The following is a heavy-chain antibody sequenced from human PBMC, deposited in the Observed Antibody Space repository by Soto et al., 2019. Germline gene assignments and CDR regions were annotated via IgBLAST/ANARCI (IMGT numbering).Heavy chain of an antibody. CDR3: AKDRGGGELHSFDI. CDR1: GFTFSSYG. Sequence: QVQLVESGGGVVQPGRSLSLSCAASGFTFSSYGINWVRQAPGKGLEWVAVVSFDGYDKYYADSVKGRFTVSRDNSKNTLYLQMNSLRTEDTAVYYCAKDRGGGELHSFDIWGQGTMVTVSS. D-gene: IGHD3-16*01. V-gene: IGHV3-30*18. J-gene: IGHJ3*02. CDR2: VSFDGYDK.